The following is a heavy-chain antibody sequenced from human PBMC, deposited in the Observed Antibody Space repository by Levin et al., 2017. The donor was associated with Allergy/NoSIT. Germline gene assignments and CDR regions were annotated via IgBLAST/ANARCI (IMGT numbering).Heavy chain of an antibody. J-gene: IGHJ4*02. Sequence: SGPTLVKPTQTLTLTCTFSGFSLSTSGMRVSWIRQPPGKALEWLARIDWDDDTFYSTSLKTRLTISKDISKNQVVLTMTNLDPVDTATYYCARMGGYCSGNTCYSHFFDYWGLGSLVTVSS. D-gene: IGHD2-15*01. CDR3: ARMGGYCSGNTCYSHFFDY. V-gene: IGHV2-70*04. CDR2: IDWDDDT. CDR1: GFSLSTSGMR.